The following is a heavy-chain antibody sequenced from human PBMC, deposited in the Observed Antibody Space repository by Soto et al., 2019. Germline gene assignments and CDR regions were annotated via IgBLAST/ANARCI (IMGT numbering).Heavy chain of an antibody. Sequence: GWSLTLSCAASGVTISAFAMAWVRQTPGKGLAWVSSASGSESATSYAASVQGRSPITRDNSNNTFTIHMTNLSPGANALYFCAKGRPGVAAAPDYWGQGTLVTVSS. CDR3: AKGRPGVAAAPDY. J-gene: IGHJ4*02. D-gene: IGHD2-21*01. CDR2: ASGSESAT. CDR1: GVTISAFA. V-gene: IGHV3-23*01.